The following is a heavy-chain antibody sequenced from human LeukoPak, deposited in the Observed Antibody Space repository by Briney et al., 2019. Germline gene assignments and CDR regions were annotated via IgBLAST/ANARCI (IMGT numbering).Heavy chain of an antibody. CDR3: AKKYGSGSYQFDY. Sequence: SETLSLTCAVSGGSISSSNWWSWVRQAPGKGLEWIGEIYHSGSTNHNPSLKSRVTISVDNSKNQFSLRLSSVTAADTAVYYCAKKYGSGSYQFDYWGQGTLVTVSS. J-gene: IGHJ4*02. D-gene: IGHD3-10*01. CDR1: GGSISSSNW. V-gene: IGHV4-4*02. CDR2: IYHSGST.